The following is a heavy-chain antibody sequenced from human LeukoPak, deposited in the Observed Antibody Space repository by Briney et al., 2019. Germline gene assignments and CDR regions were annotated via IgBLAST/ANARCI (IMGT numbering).Heavy chain of an antibody. CDR2: ISSGSTYR. V-gene: IGHV3-21*01. Sequence: GGSLRLSCTASGFTFNSYTMNWVRQAPGKGLEWVSSISSGSTYRYYADSVKGRFTISRDNAENSLFLQMDSLRAEDTALYYCARDLDYSTGFDYWGQGTLVTVSS. CDR1: GFTFNSYT. D-gene: IGHD4-11*01. J-gene: IGHJ4*02. CDR3: ARDLDYSTGFDY.